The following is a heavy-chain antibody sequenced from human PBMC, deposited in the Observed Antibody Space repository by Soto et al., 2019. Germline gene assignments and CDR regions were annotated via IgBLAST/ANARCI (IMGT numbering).Heavy chain of an antibody. CDR2: ISWNSGSV. CDR1: GFTFDDYA. CDR3: AKDRSVYCTGARCERRDYFYYYGMDV. J-gene: IGHJ6*02. V-gene: IGHV3-9*01. D-gene: IGHD2-8*02. Sequence: SLRLSCAASGFTFDDYAMHWVRQAPGRGVEWVSGISWNSGSVDYADSVKGRFTISRDNAKNSLYLQMNSLRAEDTALYYCAKDRSVYCTGARCERRDYFYYYGMDVWGQGTTVTVSS.